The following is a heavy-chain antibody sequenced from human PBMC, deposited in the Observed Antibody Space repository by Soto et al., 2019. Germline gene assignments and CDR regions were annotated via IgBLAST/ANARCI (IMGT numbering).Heavy chain of an antibody. CDR1: GFTFGSHG. CDR3: AKDLRTTISDYGMDV. CDR2: ISYDETNE. Sequence: QVQLVESGGGLVQPGGSLRLTCVASGFTFGSHGMHWVRQAPGKGLEWVAVISYDETNEYYVDSVKGRFTISRDNSKSTLYLQMNRLRPEDTAVCKCAKDLRTTISDYGMDVWGQGTTVTVSS. V-gene: IGHV3-30*18. D-gene: IGHD2-21*01. J-gene: IGHJ6*02.